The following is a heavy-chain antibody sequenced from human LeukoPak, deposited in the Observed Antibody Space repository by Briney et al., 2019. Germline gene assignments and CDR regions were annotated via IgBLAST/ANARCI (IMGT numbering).Heavy chain of an antibody. CDR1: GFIFDNYG. J-gene: IGHJ4*02. D-gene: IGHD3-22*01. Sequence: GGSLRLSCSASGFIFDNYGMHWVRHFPGKDLEWVAGISWNSVNIDFGDSVKGRFTISRDNAKGSLYLQMNSLKLENTALYYCAKSTWQYHYDGQIDQWGQGTLVTVSS. CDR3: AKSTWQYHYDGQIDQ. V-gene: IGHV3-9*01. CDR2: ISWNSVNI.